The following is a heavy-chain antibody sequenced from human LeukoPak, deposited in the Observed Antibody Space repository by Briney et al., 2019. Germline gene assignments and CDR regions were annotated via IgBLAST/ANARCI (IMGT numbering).Heavy chain of an antibody. V-gene: IGHV4-31*03. CDR1: GGSISSGGYY. Sequence: SETLSLTCTVSGGSISSGGYYWSWIRQHPGKGLEWIGYIYYSGSTYYNPSLKSRVAISVDTSKNQFSLKLSSVTAADTAVYYCARDRRITIFGVVRGYYMGVWGKGTTVTVSS. CDR2: IYYSGST. J-gene: IGHJ6*03. CDR3: ARDRRITIFGVVRGYYMGV. D-gene: IGHD3-3*01.